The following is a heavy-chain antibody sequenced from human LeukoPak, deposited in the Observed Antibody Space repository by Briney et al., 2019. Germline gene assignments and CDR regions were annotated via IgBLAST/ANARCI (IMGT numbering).Heavy chain of an antibody. CDR3: ARSAYYYDSSGYYVYFDY. J-gene: IGHJ4*02. CDR2: IYYSGST. CDR1: GGSISSYY. V-gene: IGHV4-59*08. D-gene: IGHD3-22*01. Sequence: SETLSLTCTVSGGSISSYYWSWIRQPPGEGLEWIGYIYYSGSTNYNPSLKSRVTISVDTSKNQFSLKLSSVTAADTAVYYCARSAYYYDSSGYYVYFDYWGQGTLVTVSS.